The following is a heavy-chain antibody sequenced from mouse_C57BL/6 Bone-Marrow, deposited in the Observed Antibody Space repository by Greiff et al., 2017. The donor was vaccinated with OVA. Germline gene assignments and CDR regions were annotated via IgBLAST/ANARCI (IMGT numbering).Heavy chain of an antibody. CDR3: ARGDGNYEYYFDY. D-gene: IGHD2-1*01. J-gene: IGHJ2*01. V-gene: IGHV1-81*01. CDR2: IYPRSGNT. Sequence: QVQLQQSGAELARPGASVKLSCKASGYTFTSYGISWVKQRTGQGLVWIGEIYPRSGNTYYNEKFKGKATLTADKSSSTAYMELRSLTSEDSAVYFCARGDGNYEYYFDYWGQGTTLTVSS. CDR1: GYTFTSYG.